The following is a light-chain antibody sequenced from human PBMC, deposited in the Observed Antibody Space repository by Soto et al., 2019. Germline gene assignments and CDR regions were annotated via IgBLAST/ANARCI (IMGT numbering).Light chain of an antibody. V-gene: IGKV2-28*01. CDR1: QSLLHSNGYNY. Sequence: DLVMTQSPLSLPVSPGEPASISCRSSQSLLHSNGYNYLDWYLQKPGQSPQLLIYFGSNRSSGVPDRFSGSGSGKDLTLKISGVEAEDVGVYYCMQALQSPRTFGQGTKVEIK. CDR2: FGS. J-gene: IGKJ1*01. CDR3: MQALQSPRT.